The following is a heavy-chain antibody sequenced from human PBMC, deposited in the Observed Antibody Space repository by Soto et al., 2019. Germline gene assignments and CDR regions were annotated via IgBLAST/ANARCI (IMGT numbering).Heavy chain of an antibody. J-gene: IGHJ5*02. CDR2: VSYSGRT. CDR1: GGSINSFY. V-gene: IGHV4-59*01. D-gene: IGHD2-15*01. CDR3: ARDVGVVVTEGGWFDP. Sequence: PSETLSLTCTVSGGSINSFYWSWIRQPPGKGLEWIGHVSYSGRTNYNPSLKSRVTISVDTSKNQFSLRLNSVTAADTAVYYCARDVGVVVTEGGWFDPWGQGTLVTVSS.